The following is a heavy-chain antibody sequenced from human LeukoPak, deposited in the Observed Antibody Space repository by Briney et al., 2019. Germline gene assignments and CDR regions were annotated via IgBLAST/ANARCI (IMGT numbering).Heavy chain of an antibody. CDR3: AHDSTVTTPAY. CDR2: IYYTGNA. V-gene: IGHV4-59*08. D-gene: IGHD4-17*01. Sequence: PSETLSLTCTVTGGSISGYHWNWIRQSPGKGLEWIANIYYTGNADYNPSLKSRVTISVDASKNQFSLKLSSVTAADTAVYYCAHDSTVTTPAYWGQGTLVTVSS. CDR1: GGSISGYH. J-gene: IGHJ4*02.